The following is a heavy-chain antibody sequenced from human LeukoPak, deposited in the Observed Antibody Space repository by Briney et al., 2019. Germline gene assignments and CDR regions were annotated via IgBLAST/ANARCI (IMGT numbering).Heavy chain of an antibody. Sequence: PGGSLRLSCAASGFTFSSYGMHWVRQAPGKGLEWVAVIWYDGSNKYYADSVKGRFTISRDNSKNTLYLQMNSLRAEDTAVYYCARGRAVRGPTLFDYWGQGTLVTVSS. CDR3: ARGRAVRGPTLFDY. CDR1: GFTFSSYG. D-gene: IGHD3-10*01. V-gene: IGHV3-33*01. J-gene: IGHJ4*02. CDR2: IWYDGSNK.